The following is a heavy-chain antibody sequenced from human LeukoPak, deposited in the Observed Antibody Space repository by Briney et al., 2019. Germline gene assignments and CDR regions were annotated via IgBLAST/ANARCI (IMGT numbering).Heavy chain of an antibody. D-gene: IGHD3-22*01. Sequence: SVKVSCKASGGTFSSYAISWVRQAPGQGLEWMGGIIPIFGTANYAQKFQGRVTNTADKSTSTAYMELSSLRSEDTAVYYCARAPYYYDSSGYSRLEYFQHWGQGTLVTVSS. V-gene: IGHV1-69*06. CDR2: IIPIFGTA. CDR1: GGTFSSYA. J-gene: IGHJ1*01. CDR3: ARAPYYYDSSGYSRLEYFQH.